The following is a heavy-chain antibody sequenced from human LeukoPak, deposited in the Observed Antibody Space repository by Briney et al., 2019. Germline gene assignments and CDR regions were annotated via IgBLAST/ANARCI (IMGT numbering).Heavy chain of an antibody. CDR1: GYTFTSCG. CDR2: ISTYNGTT. CDR3: ASDVRCSGGSCYSQPFDI. J-gene: IGHJ3*02. Sequence: AASVTLSCKASGYTFTSCGISWVRQAPGQGLEWMGWISTYNGTTNYAQMLQGRVTITTHTSTTTAYMGLRSLRADDTAVYYCASDVRCSGGSCYSQPFDICGQGTMVTVSS. V-gene: IGHV1-18*01. D-gene: IGHD2-15*01.